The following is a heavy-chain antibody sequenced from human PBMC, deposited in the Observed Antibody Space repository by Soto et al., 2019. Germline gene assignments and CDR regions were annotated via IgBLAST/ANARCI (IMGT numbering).Heavy chain of an antibody. CDR3: WILSN. CDR1: GFTVSSNY. Sequence: EVQLVETGGGLIQPGGSLRLSCAASGFTVSSNYMNWVRQAPGKGLEWVSIIYSDATTSYADSVKGRFTISRDNFKNTLHLQMNSLRAEDSGVYYCWILSNWGQGTLVTVSS. D-gene: IGHD2-2*03. CDR2: IYSDATT. V-gene: IGHV3-53*02. J-gene: IGHJ4*02.